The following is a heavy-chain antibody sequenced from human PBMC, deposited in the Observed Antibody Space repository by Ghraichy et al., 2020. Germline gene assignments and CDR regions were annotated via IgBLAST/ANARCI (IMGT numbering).Heavy chain of an antibody. CDR3: ARHKIYITGTYYFDY. J-gene: IGHJ4*02. Sequence: SETLSLTCTVSGGSISSYYWSWIRQPPGKGLEWIGYIYYSGSTNYNPSLKSRVTISVDTSKNQFSLKLSSVTAADTAVYYCARHKIYITGTYYFDYWGQGTLVTVSS. V-gene: IGHV4-59*08. CDR2: IYYSGST. D-gene: IGHD1-7*01. CDR1: GGSISSYY.